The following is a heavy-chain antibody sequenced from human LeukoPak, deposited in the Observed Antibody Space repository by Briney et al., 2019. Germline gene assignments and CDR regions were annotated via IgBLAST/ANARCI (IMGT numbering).Heavy chain of an antibody. V-gene: IGHV1-69*04. CDR3: ARASNYYGSGSYYNVGFDY. D-gene: IGHD3-10*01. CDR2: IIPILGIA. J-gene: IGHJ4*02. Sequence: SVKVSCKASGGTFSSYAISWVRQAAGQGLEWMGRIIPILGIANYAQKFQGRVTITADKSTSTAYMELSSLRSEDTAVYYCARASNYYGSGSYYNVGFDYWGQGTLVTVSS. CDR1: GGTFSSYA.